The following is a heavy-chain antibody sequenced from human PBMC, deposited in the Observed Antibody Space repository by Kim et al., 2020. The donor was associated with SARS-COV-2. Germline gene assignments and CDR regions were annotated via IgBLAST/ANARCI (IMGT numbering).Heavy chain of an antibody. CDR3: ARPYDSSGPIDY. J-gene: IGHJ4*02. V-gene: IGHV4-39*01. CDR2: IYYSGST. Sequence: SETLSLTCTVSGGSISSSSYYWGWIRQPPGKGLEWIGSIYYSGSTYYNPSLKSRVTISVDTSKNQFSLKLSSVTAADTAVYYCARPYDSSGPIDYWGQGTLVTVSS. D-gene: IGHD3-22*01. CDR1: GGSISSSSYY.